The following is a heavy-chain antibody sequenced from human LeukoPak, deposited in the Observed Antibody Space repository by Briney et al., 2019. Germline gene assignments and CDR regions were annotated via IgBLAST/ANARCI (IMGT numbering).Heavy chain of an antibody. J-gene: IGHJ4*02. CDR1: GFTFSTYW. Sequence: PGGSLRLSCAASGFTFSTYWMHWVRQAPGKGLVWVSRINTDGSTTTYADSVKGRFTISRDSAKNTLYLQMNSLRAEDTAVYYCAREKKSSTSMDYWGQGTLVTVSS. D-gene: IGHD2-2*01. CDR3: AREKKSSTSMDY. CDR2: INTDGSTT. V-gene: IGHV3-74*01.